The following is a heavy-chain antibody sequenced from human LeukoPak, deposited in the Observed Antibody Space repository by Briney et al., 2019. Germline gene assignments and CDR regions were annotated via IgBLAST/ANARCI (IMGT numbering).Heavy chain of an antibody. J-gene: IGHJ6*03. CDR3: ARGVVSGRFGDYYYYMDV. CDR1: GGSFSGHY. CDR2: VNDRGST. V-gene: IGHV4-34*01. D-gene: IGHD3-16*01. Sequence: SETLSLTCAVYGGSFSGHYWTWIRQPPGKGLQWIGEVNDRGSTNYNPSLKSRLTISEDKSKKQFSLRLPSVTAADTAVYYCARGVVSGRFGDYYYYMDVWGNETTVTVSS.